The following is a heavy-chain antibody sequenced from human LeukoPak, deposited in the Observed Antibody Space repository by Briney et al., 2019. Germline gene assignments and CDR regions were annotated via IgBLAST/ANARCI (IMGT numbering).Heavy chain of an antibody. CDR3: VRDRGWYHFDL. Sequence: PGGSLRLSCVASGFTLSTYWMTWIRQAPGKGLAGVAHNKGDGTGEKYVDSVKGRFTISRDNTKNSLFLQLNSLTAEDTAVYYCVRDRGWYHFDLWGQGTLVTVSS. CDR2: NKGDGTGE. V-gene: IGHV3-7*01. J-gene: IGHJ4*02. CDR1: GFTLSTYW. D-gene: IGHD3-10*01.